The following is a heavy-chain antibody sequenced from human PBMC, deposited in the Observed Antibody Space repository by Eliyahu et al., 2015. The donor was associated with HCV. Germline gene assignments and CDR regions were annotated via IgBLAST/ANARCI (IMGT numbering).Heavy chain of an antibody. CDR3: ARIECTGGDCYYDY. CDR1: GFXFWNYW. J-gene: IGHJ4*02. V-gene: IGHV3-7*03. CDR2: INQYGSQE. Sequence: EVQLVESGGGLVQPGGSLRLSCATAGFXFWNYWMSWVRQAPGKGLEWVANINQYGSQEYYVDSVNGRFTISRDNAKNSLSLQLNSLRDEDTAVYYCARIECTGGDCYYDYWGQGIQVTVSS. D-gene: IGHD2-8*02.